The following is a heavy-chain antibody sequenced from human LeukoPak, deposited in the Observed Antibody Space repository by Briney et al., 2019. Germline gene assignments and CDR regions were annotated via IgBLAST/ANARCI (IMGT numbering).Heavy chain of an antibody. CDR1: GSSFASYW. CDR2: IYPGDSDT. CDR3: ARHPNYASGRPSDPFDY. V-gene: IGHV5-51*01. D-gene: IGHD3-10*01. J-gene: IGHJ4*02. Sequence: GESLQISCKGSGSSFASYWIGWVRQLPGKGLEWMGIIYPGDSDTRYSPSFQGQVTISADKSITTAYLQWNSLKASDTAMYYCARHPNYASGRPSDPFDYWGQGTLVTVSS.